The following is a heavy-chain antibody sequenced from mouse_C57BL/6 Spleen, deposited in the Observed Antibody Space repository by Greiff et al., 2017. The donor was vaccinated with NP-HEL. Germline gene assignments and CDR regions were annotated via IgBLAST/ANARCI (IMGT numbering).Heavy chain of an antibody. J-gene: IGHJ4*01. V-gene: IGHV1-53*01. CDR1: GYTFTSYW. Sequence: QVHVKQPGTELVKPGASVKLSCKASGYTFTSYWMHWVKQRPGQGLEWIGNINPSNGGTNYNEKFKSKATLTVDKSSSTAYMQLSSLTSEDSAVYYCARSERGYYYAMDYWGQGTSVTVSS. CDR3: ARSERGYYYAMDY. CDR2: INPSNGGT.